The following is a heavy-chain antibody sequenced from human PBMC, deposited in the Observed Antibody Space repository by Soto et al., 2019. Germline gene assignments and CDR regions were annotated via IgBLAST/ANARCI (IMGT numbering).Heavy chain of an antibody. CDR3: ARYISLPAAVDNWFDP. Sequence: QVTLKKSGPVLVKPTETLTQTCTVSGFSLSSAGMGVSWVRQPPGKALEWLANIFSNGEKSYTTSLKSRLTISKDTSKGQVVLSMTNLDPVDTATYYCARYISLPAAVDNWFDPWGQGTLVTVSS. D-gene: IGHD2-2*01. CDR1: GFSLSSAGMG. J-gene: IGHJ5*02. CDR2: IFSNGEK. V-gene: IGHV2-26*01.